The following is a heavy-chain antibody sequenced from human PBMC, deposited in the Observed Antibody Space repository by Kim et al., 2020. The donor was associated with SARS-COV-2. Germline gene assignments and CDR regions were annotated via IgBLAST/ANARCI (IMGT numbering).Heavy chain of an antibody. D-gene: IGHD3-3*01. CDR3: ARGPDYDFWSGYYFDYFDY. Sequence: LSLTCAASGFTVSSNYMGWVRQAPGKGLEWVSIIYSGGTTSYADSVEGRFTISRDNSKNTLYLQMNSLRAEDTAVYYCARGPDYDFWSGYYFDYFDYWGQGTLVTVSS. V-gene: IGHV3-66*01. J-gene: IGHJ4*02. CDR1: GFTVSSNY. CDR2: IYSGGTT.